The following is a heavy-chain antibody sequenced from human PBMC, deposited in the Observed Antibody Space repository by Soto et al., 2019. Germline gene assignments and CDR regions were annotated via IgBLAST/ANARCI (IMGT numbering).Heavy chain of an antibody. CDR2: IYHSGST. J-gene: IGHJ4*02. V-gene: IGHV4-30-2*01. Sequence: SETLSLTCTVSGGSISSGGYYWSWIRQHPGKGLEWIGYIYHSGSTYYNPSLKSRVTISVDRSKNQFSLKLSSVTAADTAVYYCARVSRSWYYDSSGYYDGYYFDYWGQGTLVTVSS. CDR3: ARVSRSWYYDSSGYYDGYYFDY. CDR1: GGSISSGGYY. D-gene: IGHD3-22*01.